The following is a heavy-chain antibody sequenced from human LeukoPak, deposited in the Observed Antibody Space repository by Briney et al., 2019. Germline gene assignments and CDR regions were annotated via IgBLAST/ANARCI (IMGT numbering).Heavy chain of an antibody. CDR2: IYYSGST. V-gene: IGHV4-59*01. J-gene: IGHJ5*02. D-gene: IGHD6-25*01. Sequence: PSETLSLTCAVYGGSFSGYYWSWIRQPPGKGLEWIGYIYYSGSTNYNPSLKSRVTISVDTSKNQFSLKLSSVTAADTAVYYCARGPGSFDPWGQGTLVTVSS. CDR1: GGSFSGYY. CDR3: ARGPGSFDP.